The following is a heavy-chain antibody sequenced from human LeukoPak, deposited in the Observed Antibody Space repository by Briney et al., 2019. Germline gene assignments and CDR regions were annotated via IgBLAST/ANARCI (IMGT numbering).Heavy chain of an antibody. CDR2: IKQGGSEK. Sequence: PGGSLRLSCAASGFTFSSYWMSWVRQAPGKGLEWVANIKQGGSEKYVDSVKGRFTISRDNAKNSLYLQMNSLRAEDTAVYYCARDRSEDYYYYMDVWGKGTTVTVSS. CDR3: ARDRSEDYYYYMDV. J-gene: IGHJ6*03. CDR1: GFTFSSYW. V-gene: IGHV3-7*01.